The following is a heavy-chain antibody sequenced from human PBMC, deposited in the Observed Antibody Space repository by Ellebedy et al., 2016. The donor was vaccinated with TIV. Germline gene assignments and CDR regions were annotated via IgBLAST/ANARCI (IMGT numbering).Heavy chain of an antibody. J-gene: IGHJ6*02. CDR3: AREKVLEGYHYGMDV. CDR1: GFIFSTYV. V-gene: IGHV3-30-3*01. CDR2: VSNDGTNE. Sequence: GGSLRLXXSGSGFIFSTYVLHWVRQVPGKGLEWVAVVSNDGTNEYYADSVKGRITISRDNSKNTLFLQMNSLRAEDTAVYRCAREKVLEGYHYGMDVWGQGTTVTVSS. D-gene: IGHD1-1*01.